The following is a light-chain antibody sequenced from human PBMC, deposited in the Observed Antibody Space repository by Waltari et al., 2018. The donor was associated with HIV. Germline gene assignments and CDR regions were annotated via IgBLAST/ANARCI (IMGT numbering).Light chain of an antibody. CDR1: NIGSKS. CDR2: DDS. Sequence: SYVLTQPPSVSVAPGQTARITCGGNNIGSKSVHWYQQKPGQAPVLVVYDDSDRPSGSPGGFSGPNSGNPATLTISRVEAGDEADYYCQVWDSSSDHVVFGGGTKLTVL. CDR3: QVWDSSSDHVV. J-gene: IGLJ2*01. V-gene: IGLV3-21*02.